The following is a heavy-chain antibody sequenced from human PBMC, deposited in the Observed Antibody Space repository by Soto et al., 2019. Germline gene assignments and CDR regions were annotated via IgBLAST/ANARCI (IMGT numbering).Heavy chain of an antibody. CDR2: INTVGSWT. D-gene: IGHD1-1*01. V-gene: IGHV3-74*01. J-gene: IGHJ3*01. CDR3: ARPRGTGSSEFDV. Sequence: EVQLVESGGDLVQSGGSLRLSGAASGFTFSNDWMHWLRQAPGQGLVGVSRINTVGSWTDYADSVKGRFTISRDNAKNTLYLRMHSLRAEDTAVYYCARPRGTGSSEFDVWGQGTMVTVSS. CDR1: GFTFSNDW.